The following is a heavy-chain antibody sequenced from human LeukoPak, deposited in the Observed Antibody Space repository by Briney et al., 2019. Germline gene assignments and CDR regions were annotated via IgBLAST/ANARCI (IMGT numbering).Heavy chain of an antibody. CDR2: ISYDGSNK. D-gene: IGHD1-1*01. CDR3: ARELERIYYYYGMDV. Sequence: GGSLRLSCAASGFTFSSYAVHWVRQAPGKGLEWVAVISYDGSNKYYADSVKGRFTISRDNSKNTLYLQMNSLRAEDTAVYYCARELERIYYYYGMDVWGQGTTVTVSS. CDR1: GFTFSSYA. V-gene: IGHV3-30-3*01. J-gene: IGHJ6*02.